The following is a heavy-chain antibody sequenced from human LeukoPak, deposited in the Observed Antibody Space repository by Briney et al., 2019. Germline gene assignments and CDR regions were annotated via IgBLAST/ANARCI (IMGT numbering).Heavy chain of an antibody. V-gene: IGHV3-9*01. CDR3: AKAHYYGSGSYYTGRAFDI. CDR2: ISWNSGSI. D-gene: IGHD3-10*01. CDR1: GFTFDDYA. Sequence: PGGSLRLSCAASGFTFDDYAMHWVRQAPGKGLEWVSGISWNSGSIGYADSVKGRFTISRDNAKNSLYLQMNSLRAEDTALYYCAKAHYYGSGSYYTGRAFDIWGQGTMVTVSS. J-gene: IGHJ3*02.